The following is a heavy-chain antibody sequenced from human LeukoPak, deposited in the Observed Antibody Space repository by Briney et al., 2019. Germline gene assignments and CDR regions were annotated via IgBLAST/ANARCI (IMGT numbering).Heavy chain of an antibody. CDR3: AKREHVSRVVPASISSCCGMDV. D-gene: IGHD2-2*01. Sequence: GGSLRLSCAASGLTFSSYAMRWVRQAPGKGLEWVSSLTDSGDTTHYADSVKGRFTIPRDNSKNTLYLQMNSLRAEDTAVYYCAKREHVSRVVPASISSCCGMDVWGQGTTVTVSS. V-gene: IGHV3-23*01. CDR1: GLTFSSYA. CDR2: LTDSGDTT. J-gene: IGHJ6*02.